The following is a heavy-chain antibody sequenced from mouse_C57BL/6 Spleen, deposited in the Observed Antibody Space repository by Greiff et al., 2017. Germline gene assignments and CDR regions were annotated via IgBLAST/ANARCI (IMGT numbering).Heavy chain of an antibody. CDR1: GYAFSSYW. CDR2: IYPGDGDT. CDR3: ARGNYGNYGGVDY. Sequence: VQLQQSGAELVKPGASVKISCKASGYAFSSYWMNWVKQRPGKGLEWIGQIYPGDGDTNYNGKFKGKATLTADKSSSTAYMQLSSLTSEDSAVYFCARGNYGNYGGVDYWGQGTTLTVSS. J-gene: IGHJ2*01. D-gene: IGHD2-1*01. V-gene: IGHV1-80*01.